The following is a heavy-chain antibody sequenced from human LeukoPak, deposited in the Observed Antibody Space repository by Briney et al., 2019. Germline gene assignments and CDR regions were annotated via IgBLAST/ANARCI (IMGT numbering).Heavy chain of an antibody. CDR2: INAGNGNT. CDR1: GYTLTSYA. J-gene: IGHJ4*02. CDR3: ARTYIHYYGSGEDY. D-gene: IGHD3-10*01. V-gene: IGHV1-3*01. Sequence: ASVKVSCKASGYTLTSYAIHWVRQAPGQRLEWMGWINAGNGNTKYSQKFQDRVTITRDTSASTAYMELSSLRSEDTAVYYCARTYIHYYGSGEDYWGQGTLVTVSS.